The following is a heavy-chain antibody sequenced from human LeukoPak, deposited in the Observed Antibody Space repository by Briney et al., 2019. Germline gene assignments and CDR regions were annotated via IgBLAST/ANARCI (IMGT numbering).Heavy chain of an antibody. V-gene: IGHV4-59*01. J-gene: IGHJ4*02. D-gene: IGHD3-16*01. Sequence: SETLSLTCTVSDTSISSYYWSWIRQPPGKGLEWIGYISYTGSTNYNPSLKSRVTISLDTSKTQFSLQLSSVTAADTAVYYCARVGRGDHTWGSYSFDYWGRGTLVTVSS. CDR1: DTSISSYY. CDR2: ISYTGST. CDR3: ARVGRGDHTWGSYSFDY.